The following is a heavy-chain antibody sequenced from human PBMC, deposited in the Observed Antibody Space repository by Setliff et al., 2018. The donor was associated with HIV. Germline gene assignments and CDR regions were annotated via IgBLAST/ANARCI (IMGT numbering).Heavy chain of an antibody. J-gene: IGHJ4*02. CDR1: GCTFMNFA. CDR3: ARRSHSVGTSWPFDH. CDR2: INPNTGNP. V-gene: IGHV7-4-1*02. Sequence: ASVKVSCKASGCTFMNFAMHWVRQAPGQGLEWMGWINPNTGNPTYAQGFTGRFVFSLDTSVSTAYLQISSLEAQDTGVYYCARRSHSVGTSWPFDHWGQGTQVTVSS. D-gene: IGHD6-13*01.